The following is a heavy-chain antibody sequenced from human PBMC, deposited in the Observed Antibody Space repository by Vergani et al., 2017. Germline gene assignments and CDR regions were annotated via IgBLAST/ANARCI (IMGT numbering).Heavy chain of an antibody. V-gene: IGHV3-21*01. D-gene: IGHD3-3*01. Sequence: EVQMVESGGGLVKPGGSLRLSCVASGFTFSHYSMNWVRQAPGKGLEWVSSISGNNDDVYYADSVKGRFTISRDNAKNSLYLDMSSLRAEDTAVYYCARDYVSLDYDFWSGYYDYFDYWGQGTLVTVSS. CDR2: ISGNNDDV. J-gene: IGHJ4*02. CDR1: GFTFSHYS. CDR3: ARDYVSLDYDFWSGYYDYFDY.